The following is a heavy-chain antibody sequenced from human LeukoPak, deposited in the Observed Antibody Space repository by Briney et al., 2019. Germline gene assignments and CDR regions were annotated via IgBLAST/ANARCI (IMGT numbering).Heavy chain of an antibody. CDR2: FDPEDGET. D-gene: IGHD4-11*01. V-gene: IGHV1-24*01. CDR3: ARDASDDYSNLPRYYYYYGMDV. CDR1: GYTLTELS. J-gene: IGHJ6*02. Sequence: ASVKVSCKVSGYTLTELSMHWVRQAPGKGLEWMGGFDPEDGETIYAQKLQGRVTMTTDTSTSTAYMELRSLRSDDTAVYYCARDASDDYSNLPRYYYYYGMDVWGQGTTVTVSS.